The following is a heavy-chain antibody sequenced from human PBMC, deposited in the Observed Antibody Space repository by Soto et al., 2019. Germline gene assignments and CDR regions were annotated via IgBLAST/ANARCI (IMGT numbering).Heavy chain of an antibody. D-gene: IGHD2-15*01. CDR3: ARRLDDTPETFFNWFDP. CDR1: GGSINTGGYY. Sequence: QVQLQESGPGLVKPSRTLSLTCTVSGGSINTGGYYWGWIRHLPGEGLEWIGHIFYTGTAYYNPSLRSRVTVSIDTSANQFSLHMYSVTAADTAMYYCARRLDDTPETFFNWFDPWGQGILITVSS. CDR2: IFYTGTA. V-gene: IGHV4-31*03. J-gene: IGHJ5*02.